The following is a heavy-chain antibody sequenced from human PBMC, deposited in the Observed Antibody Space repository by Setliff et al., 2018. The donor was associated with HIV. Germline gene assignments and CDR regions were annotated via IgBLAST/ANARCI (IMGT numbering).Heavy chain of an antibody. J-gene: IGHJ1*01. V-gene: IGHV3-73*01. Sequence: PGGSLRLSCAASGFTFSDSPVHWVRQASGKGLAWVGRIRSKTDNYATTYAASVKGRFTISRDDSKNTAYLQMNSLRTEDTAIYYCTARRIVGANGDSQHWGQGTLVTVSS. CDR2: IRSKTDNYAT. D-gene: IGHD1-26*01. CDR1: GFTFSDSP. CDR3: TARRIVGANGDSQH.